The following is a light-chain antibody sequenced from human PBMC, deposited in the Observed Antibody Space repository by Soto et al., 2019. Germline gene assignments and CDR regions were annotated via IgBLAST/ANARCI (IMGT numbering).Light chain of an antibody. Sequence: EIVLTQSPGTLSLSPGERATLSCRASQSVSNNYLAWYQQKPGQAPRLLIYHTSNRATGIPARFSGSGSGTDFTLTISSLEPADFAVYYCQQRSNWPLTFGGGTKVDIK. J-gene: IGKJ4*01. V-gene: IGKV3-11*01. CDR1: QSVSNNY. CDR2: HTS. CDR3: QQRSNWPLT.